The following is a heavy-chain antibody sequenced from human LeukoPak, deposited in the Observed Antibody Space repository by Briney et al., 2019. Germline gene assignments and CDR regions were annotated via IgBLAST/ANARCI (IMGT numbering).Heavy chain of an antibody. V-gene: IGHV3-7*01. J-gene: IGHJ6*02. CDR1: GFIFKNYW. Sequence: PGGSLRLSCTTSGFIFKNYWMTWVRQAPGKGLEWVANIKQDGSAKYYMDSVKGRFTISRDNAKNSLYLQMNSLRAEDTAVYYCARDRIAVVWGQGTTVTVSS. D-gene: IGHD6-19*01. CDR2: IKQDGSAK. CDR3: ARDRIAVV.